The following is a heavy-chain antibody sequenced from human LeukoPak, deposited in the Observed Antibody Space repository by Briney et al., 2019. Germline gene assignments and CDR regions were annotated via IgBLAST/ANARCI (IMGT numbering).Heavy chain of an antibody. CDR2: IYYSGST. J-gene: IGHJ3*02. D-gene: IGHD3-3*01. CDR1: GGSISSYY. V-gene: IGHV4-59*01. CDR3: ARAPTIFGVVDGNDAFDI. Sequence: PSETLSLTCTVSGGSISSYYWSWIRQPPGKGLEWIGYIYYSGSTNYNPSLKSRVTISVDTSKNQFSLKLSSVTAADTAVYYCARAPTIFGVVDGNDAFDIWGQGTMVTVSS.